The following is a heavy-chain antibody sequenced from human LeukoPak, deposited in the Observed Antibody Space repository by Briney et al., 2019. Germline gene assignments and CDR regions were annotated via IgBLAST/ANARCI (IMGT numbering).Heavy chain of an antibody. CDR2: IYYSGST. V-gene: IGHV4-61*08. D-gene: IGHD5-12*01. CDR3: ARTYEGLFDY. CDR1: GGSITSGDYY. Sequence: SETLSLTCIVSGGSITSGDYYWSWIRQPPGKGLEWIGYIYYSGSTNYNPSLKSRVTISVDTSKNQFSLKLSSVTAADTAVYYCARTYEGLFDYWGQGTLVTVSS. J-gene: IGHJ4*02.